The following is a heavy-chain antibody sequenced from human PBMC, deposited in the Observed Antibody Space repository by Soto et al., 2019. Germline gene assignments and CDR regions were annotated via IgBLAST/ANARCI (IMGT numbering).Heavy chain of an antibody. J-gene: IGHJ4*02. D-gene: IGHD5-18*01. V-gene: IGHV3-23*01. Sequence: EVQLLESGGGLVQPGGSLRLSCAESGFTCSSYAMSWVRKAPGKGLYWVSAVSGSGGSTYYAYSVNGRFTISRDNSKNTLYLKMHRLRAEDTAVYYCAKVGYSYGQYFASSPAEGFDSWGQGTLVTVSS. CDR2: VSGSGGST. CDR1: GFTCSSYA. CDR3: AKVGYSYGQYFASSPAEGFDS.